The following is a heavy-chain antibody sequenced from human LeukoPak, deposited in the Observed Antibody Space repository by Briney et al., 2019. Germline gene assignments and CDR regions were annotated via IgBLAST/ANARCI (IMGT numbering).Heavy chain of an antibody. CDR1: GFTFSSYS. CDR2: ISSGSITM. V-gene: IGHV3-48*04. Sequence: GSSLRLSCAASGFTFSSYSMNWVRQAPGRGLEWVSYISSGSITMYYADSVKGRFTISRDNAKNSLYLQMNSLRAEDTAVYYCAQSFDNWGQGTLVTVSS. J-gene: IGHJ4*02. CDR3: AQSFDN.